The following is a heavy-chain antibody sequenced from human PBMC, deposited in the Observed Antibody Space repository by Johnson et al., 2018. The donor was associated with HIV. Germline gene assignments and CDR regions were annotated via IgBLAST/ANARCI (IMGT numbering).Heavy chain of an antibody. CDR1: GFTFSYYS. Sequence: QVQLVESGGGVVQPGTSLILSCAASGFTFSYYSLHWVRQAPGKGLEWVAFIRYDGSNKYYADSVKGRFTISRDNSKNTLYLQMNSLRAEDTAVYYCAKDKFMFLENPVDAFDVWGLGTMVTFSS. D-gene: IGHD3-3*01. CDR2: IRYDGSNK. CDR3: AKDKFMFLENPVDAFDV. J-gene: IGHJ3*01. V-gene: IGHV3-30*02.